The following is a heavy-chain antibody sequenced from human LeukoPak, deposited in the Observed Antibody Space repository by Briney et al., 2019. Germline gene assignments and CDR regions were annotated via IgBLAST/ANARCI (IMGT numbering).Heavy chain of an antibody. CDR2: ISGSGGST. D-gene: IGHD2-2*01. Sequence: GGSLRLSCAASGFTFSSHAMSWVRQAPGKGLEWVSAISGSGGSTYYADSVKGRFTISRDNSKNTLYLQMNSLRAEDTAVYYCAKEDIVVVPAADYYGMDVWGQGTTVTVSS. V-gene: IGHV3-23*01. CDR1: GFTFSSHA. CDR3: AKEDIVVVPAADYYGMDV. J-gene: IGHJ6*02.